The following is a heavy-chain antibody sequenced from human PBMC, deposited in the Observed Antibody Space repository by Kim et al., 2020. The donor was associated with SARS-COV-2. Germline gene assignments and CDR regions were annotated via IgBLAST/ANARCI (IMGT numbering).Heavy chain of an antibody. Sequence: ASVKVSCKVSGYTFTDLSMHWVRQAPGKGLEWMGGFDPEDGETTYAQKFQGRVTMTEDTSTATAYMELSSLRSEDTAVYYCATDLRRSFYYYVSSGYYGYWGQGTLVTVSS. CDR1: GYTFTDLS. V-gene: IGHV1-24*01. D-gene: IGHD3-22*01. CDR3: ATDLRRSFYYYVSSGYYGY. J-gene: IGHJ4*02. CDR2: FDPEDGET.